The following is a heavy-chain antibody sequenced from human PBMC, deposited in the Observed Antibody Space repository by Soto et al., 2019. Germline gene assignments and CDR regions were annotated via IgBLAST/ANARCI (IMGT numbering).Heavy chain of an antibody. CDR2: FFGSGTT. V-gene: IGHV4-4*07. D-gene: IGHD6-19*01. CDR3: AGERSSGWYYFDY. CDR1: GASIAGSSY. Sequence: PSETLSLTCSVSGASIAGSSYWSWIRQPAGKGLEWIGRFFGSGTTNYSPSLQSRVTMSVDTSKKQFSLKMNSVTAADTAVYYCAGERSSGWYYFDYWGQGMLVTVSS. J-gene: IGHJ4*01.